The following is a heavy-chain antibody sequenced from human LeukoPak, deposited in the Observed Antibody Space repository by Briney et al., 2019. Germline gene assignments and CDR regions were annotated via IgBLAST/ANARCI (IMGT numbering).Heavy chain of an antibody. D-gene: IGHD6-6*01. CDR2: IYYTGST. V-gene: IGHV4-59*08. CDR3: AGADSARLGY. J-gene: IGHJ4*02. CDR1: GGSISTYY. Sequence: PSETLSLTCTVSGGSISTYYWSWIRQPPGKGLEWIGYIYYTGSTSYNPSLTSRVTISVDRSKNHFSLNVKSVTTADTAVYYCAGADSARLGYWGQGTLVTVSS.